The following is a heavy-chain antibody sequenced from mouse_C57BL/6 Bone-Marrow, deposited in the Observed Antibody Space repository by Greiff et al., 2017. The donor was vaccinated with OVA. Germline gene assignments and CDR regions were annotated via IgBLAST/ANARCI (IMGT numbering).Heavy chain of an antibody. Sequence: VKLQESGAELVRPGASVTLSCKASGYTFTDYEMHWVKQTPVHGLEWIGAIDPETGGTAYNQKFKGKAILTADKSSSTAYMELRSLTSEDSAVYYCTRIYYDYDRDAMDYWGQGTSVTVSS. CDR3: TRIYYDYDRDAMDY. CDR1: GYTFTDYE. D-gene: IGHD2-4*01. V-gene: IGHV1-15*01. J-gene: IGHJ4*01. CDR2: IDPETGGT.